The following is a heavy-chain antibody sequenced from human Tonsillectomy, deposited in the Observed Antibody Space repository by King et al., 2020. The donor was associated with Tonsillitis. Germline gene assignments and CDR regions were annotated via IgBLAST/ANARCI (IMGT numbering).Heavy chain of an antibody. CDR2: VNRDWSGT. CDR1: VFTFRRYC. J-gene: IGHJ4*02. CDR3: VRGGSGSYYHIDY. D-gene: IGHD1-26*01. Sequence: VQLVESGGGLVQPGGSLRLSCASSVFTFRRYCMPLVRHAPRTGLIWGSSVNRDWSGTNYADSAKGRVTTSRDNAKNTLDLQMNSLRVEDTAVYYCVRGGSGSYYHIDYWGQGTLVTVSS. V-gene: IGHV3-74*01.